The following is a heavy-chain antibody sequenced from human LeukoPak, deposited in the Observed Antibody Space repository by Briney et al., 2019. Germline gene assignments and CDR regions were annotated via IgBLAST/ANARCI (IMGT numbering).Heavy chain of an antibody. CDR1: GVSFSGYY. J-gene: IGHJ4*02. D-gene: IGHD6-13*01. CDR3: ARLNIIGSSPVHHYDY. V-gene: IGHV4-34*01. CDR2: INHSGNS. Sequence: SETLSLTCSVYGVSFSGYYWRWIRQPPGKGLEWIGEINHSGNSNYNPSLKSRVTISVDTSKNQFSLKLNSVTAADTAVYYCARLNIIGSSPVHHYDYWGQGTLVTVSS.